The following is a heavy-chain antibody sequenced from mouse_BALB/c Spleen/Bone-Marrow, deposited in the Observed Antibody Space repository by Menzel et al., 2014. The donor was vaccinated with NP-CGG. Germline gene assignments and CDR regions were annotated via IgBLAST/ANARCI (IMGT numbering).Heavy chain of an antibody. CDR1: GFTFSSYW. CDR3: TRTGTGYFDY. V-gene: IGHV6-6*02. D-gene: IGHD4-1*01. Sequence: EVQLVESGGGLVQPGGPMKLSCVASGFTFSSYWMNWVRQSPEKGLEWVAEIRLKSNNYATHYAESVKGRFTISRDDSKSSVYLQMNNLRAEDTGIYYCTRTGTGYFDYWGQGTTLTVSS. CDR2: IRLKSNNYAT. J-gene: IGHJ2*01.